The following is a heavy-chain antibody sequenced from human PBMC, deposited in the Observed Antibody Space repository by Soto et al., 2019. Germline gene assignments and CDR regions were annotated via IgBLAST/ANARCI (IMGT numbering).Heavy chain of an antibody. V-gene: IGHV5-51*01. D-gene: IGHD1-26*01. CDR1: GYSFASHW. J-gene: IGHJ4*02. CDR3: ARYSGSYWHYLDF. CDR2: IYPGGSDT. Sequence: PGESLKISCNGSGYSFASHWVAWVRQMPEKGLEWIGTIYPGGSDTKYSSAFRGHVTISADTSVSTAYLQWRSLEATDSAIYYCARYSGSYWHYLDFWGQGTLVTVSS.